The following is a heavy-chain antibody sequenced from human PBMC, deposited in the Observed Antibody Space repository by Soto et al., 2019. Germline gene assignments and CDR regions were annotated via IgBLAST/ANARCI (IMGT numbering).Heavy chain of an antibody. Sequence: EVQLVESGGGLVQPGGSLRLSCEASGFTFSSYSMNWVRQAPGKGLEWISYISSSSSTIYYADSVKGRFTISRDNAQNSVYLQMNILRDEDTAVYYCARDLVVVVAATVNYWGQGTLVTVSS. V-gene: IGHV3-48*02. D-gene: IGHD2-15*01. CDR2: ISSSSSTI. J-gene: IGHJ4*02. CDR1: GFTFSSYS. CDR3: ARDLVVVVAATVNY.